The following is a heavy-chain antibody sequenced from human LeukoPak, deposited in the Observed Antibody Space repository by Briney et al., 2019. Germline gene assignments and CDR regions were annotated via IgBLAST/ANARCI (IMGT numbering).Heavy chain of an antibody. J-gene: IGHJ3*02. Sequence: GGSLRLSCAASGFTFSGYAMHWVRHAPGKGLEWVAVISYDGSNKYYADSVKGRFTISRDNSKNTLYLQMNSLRAEDTAVYYCARDLRVVVISDAFDIWGQGTMVTVSS. V-gene: IGHV3-30-3*01. CDR2: ISYDGSNK. CDR3: ARDLRVVVISDAFDI. CDR1: GFTFSGYA. D-gene: IGHD3-22*01.